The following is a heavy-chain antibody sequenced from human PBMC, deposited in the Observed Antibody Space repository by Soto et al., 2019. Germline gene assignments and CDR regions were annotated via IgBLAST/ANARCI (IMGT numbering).Heavy chain of an antibody. J-gene: IGHJ5*02. CDR2: IIPILGIA. V-gene: IGHV1-69*08. D-gene: IGHD2-2*01. Sequence: QVQLVQSGAEVKKPGSSVKVSCKASGGTFSSYTISWVRQAPGQGLEWMGRIIPILGIANYAQKFQGRVRITADKSTRTAYMELSSLGSEDTAVYYCARDCSSTSCYAYPWGQGTLVTVSS. CDR3: ARDCSSTSCYAYP. CDR1: GGTFSSYT.